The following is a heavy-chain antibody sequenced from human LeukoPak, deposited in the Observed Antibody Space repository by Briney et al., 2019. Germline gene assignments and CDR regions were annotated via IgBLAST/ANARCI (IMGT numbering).Heavy chain of an antibody. Sequence: SETLSLTCTVSGGSISSYYWSWIRQPAGKGLEWIGRIYTSGSTNYNPSLKSRVTMSVDTSKNQFSLKLSSVTAADTAVYYCARVETTVTTLSSISWAFDIWGQGTMVTVSS. CDR1: GGSISSYY. CDR3: ARVETTVTTLSSISWAFDI. CDR2: IYTSGST. J-gene: IGHJ3*02. V-gene: IGHV4-4*07. D-gene: IGHD4-17*01.